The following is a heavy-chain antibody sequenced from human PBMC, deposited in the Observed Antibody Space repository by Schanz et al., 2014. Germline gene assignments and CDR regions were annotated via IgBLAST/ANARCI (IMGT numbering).Heavy chain of an antibody. Sequence: QVQVVESGAEVKKPGASVKVSCKASGGTFNSYTINWVRQAPGQGLEWMGRIIPILDVGNYAQQFQGRVTFTADKSTSTAYMELSSLRSDDTAVYYCARDQSPYTNSSDVRYFDYWGQGSLVNVSS. CDR2: IIPILDVG. V-gene: IGHV1-69*09. CDR1: GGTFNSYT. D-gene: IGHD6-6*01. J-gene: IGHJ4*02. CDR3: ARDQSPYTNSSDVRYFDY.